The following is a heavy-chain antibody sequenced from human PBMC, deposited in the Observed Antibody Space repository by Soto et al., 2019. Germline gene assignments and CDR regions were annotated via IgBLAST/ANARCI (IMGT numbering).Heavy chain of an antibody. D-gene: IGHD2-15*01. CDR3: AHRHDLGGFDI. CDR1: GFSLNTRAVG. V-gene: IGHV2-5*01. Sequence: ITLKESGPTLVNPTQTLTLTCTFSGFSLNTRAVGVGWIRQPPGKALEWLALINWNDDERYSPSLKDRLTITKDTSRNHVVLTMTNVDPVDTATYYCAHRHDLGGFDIWGQGTTVTVSS. J-gene: IGHJ3*02. CDR2: INWNDDE.